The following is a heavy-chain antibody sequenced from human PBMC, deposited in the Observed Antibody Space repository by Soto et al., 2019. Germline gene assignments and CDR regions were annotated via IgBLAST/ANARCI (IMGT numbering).Heavy chain of an antibody. V-gene: IGHV3-72*01. CDR2: IRSKAKSHTT. CDR1: GFTFSDHY. D-gene: IGHD3-22*01. CDR3: ARVRSSGYDYDY. J-gene: IGHJ4*02. Sequence: GGSLRLSCAASGFTFSDHYMDWVRQAPGKGLEWVGRIRSKAKSHTTEYAASVKGRFTISRDDSKNSLYLQMNSLKTEDTAVYRCARVRSSGYDYDYWGQGTLVTVSS.